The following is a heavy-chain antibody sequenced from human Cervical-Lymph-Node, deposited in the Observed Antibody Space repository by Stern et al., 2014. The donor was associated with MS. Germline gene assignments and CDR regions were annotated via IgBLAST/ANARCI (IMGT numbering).Heavy chain of an antibody. D-gene: IGHD4-17*01. Sequence: VQLVESGAEVKKPGESLKISCKGSGYSFTANWIAWVRQMPGKGLEWIGTIYPVTSETSYSPSFPGQVTISAEKSISTAYLQWSSLKASDTAMYYCARDYGDYAFDYWGQGTLVTVSS. CDR3: ARDYGDYAFDY. CDR2: IYPVTSET. CDR1: GYSFTANW. J-gene: IGHJ4*02. V-gene: IGHV5-51*01.